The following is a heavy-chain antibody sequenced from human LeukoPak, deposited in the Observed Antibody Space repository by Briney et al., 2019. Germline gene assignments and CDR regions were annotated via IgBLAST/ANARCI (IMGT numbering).Heavy chain of an antibody. CDR1: GFTFSSYA. CDR2: ISGSGGST. D-gene: IGHD3-22*01. CDR3: AKFDSSGYYTAAYFDY. V-gene: IGHV3-23*01. Sequence: GGSLRLSCAASGFTFSSYAMSWVRQAPGKGLEWVSAISGSGGSTYYADSVKGRFTISRDNSKNTLYLQMNSLRAEDTAVYYCAKFDSSGYYTAAYFDYWGQGTLVTVSS. J-gene: IGHJ4*02.